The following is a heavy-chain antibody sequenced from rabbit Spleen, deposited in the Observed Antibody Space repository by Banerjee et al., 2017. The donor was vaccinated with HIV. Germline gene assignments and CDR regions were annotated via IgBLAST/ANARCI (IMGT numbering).Heavy chain of an antibody. CDR2: IYSGSSGST. D-gene: IGHD8-1*01. CDR1: GLSFSSDYW. CDR3: ARMGTGSNYYRYGMDL. J-gene: IGHJ6*01. V-gene: IGHV1S40*01. Sequence: QSLEESGGDLVKPGASLTLTCTVSGLSFSSDYWISWVRQAPGKGLEWIADIYSGSSGSTYYASWAKGRFTISKTSSTTVTLQMTSLTAADTATYFCARMGTGSNYYRYGMDLWGQGTLVTVS.